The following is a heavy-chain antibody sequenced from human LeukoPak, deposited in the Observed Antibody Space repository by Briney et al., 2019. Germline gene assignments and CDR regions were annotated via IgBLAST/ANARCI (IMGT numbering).Heavy chain of an antibody. D-gene: IGHD2-2*02. V-gene: IGHV1-69*04. CDR3: AGAAPEGIPEDIVVVPAAIPDYYYYYYGMDV. CDR1: GGTFSSYA. J-gene: IGHJ6*02. Sequence: SVTVSCKASGGTFSSYAISWVRQAPGQGGEWMGRIIPILGIANYAQKFQGRVTITADKATSTAYMELSSLRSEDTAVYYCAGAAPEGIPEDIVVVPAAIPDYYYYYYGMDVWGQGTTVTVSS. CDR2: IIPILGIA.